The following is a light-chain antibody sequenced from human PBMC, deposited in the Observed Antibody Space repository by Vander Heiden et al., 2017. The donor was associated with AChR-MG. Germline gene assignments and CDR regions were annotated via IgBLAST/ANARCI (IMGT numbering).Light chain of an antibody. CDR1: SLRSYY. Sequence: SSELTQDPAVSVALGQTVRITCQGDSLRSYYASWYQQKPGQAPVLVIYGKNNRPSGIPDRFSGSSSGTTASLTITGAQAEDEADYYCNSQDSSGPGVFGGGTKLTVL. CDR2: GKN. CDR3: NSQDSSGPGV. J-gene: IGLJ2*01. V-gene: IGLV3-19*01.